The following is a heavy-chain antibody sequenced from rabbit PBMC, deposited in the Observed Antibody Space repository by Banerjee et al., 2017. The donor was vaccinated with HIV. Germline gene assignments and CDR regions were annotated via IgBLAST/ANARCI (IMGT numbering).Heavy chain of an antibody. Sequence: QEQLEESGGDLVKPEGSLTLTCTASGFSFSNKYVMCWVRQAPGKGLELIACIYTSSGSTWYASWVNGRFTISRSTSLNTVDLKMTSLTVADTATYFCARDLAGVIGWNFDLWGQGTLVTVS. CDR3: ARDLAGVIGWNFDL. J-gene: IGHJ4*01. CDR2: IYTSSGST. V-gene: IGHV1S43*01. D-gene: IGHD4-1*01. CDR1: GFSFSNKYV.